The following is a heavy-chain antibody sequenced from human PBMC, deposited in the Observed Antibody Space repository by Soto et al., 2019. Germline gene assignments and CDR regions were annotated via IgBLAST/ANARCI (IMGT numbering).Heavy chain of an antibody. CDR2: INHSGIT. CDR3: AGGREIVGVTPYYFAY. J-gene: IGHJ4*02. Sequence: QVQLQQWGAGLLKPSETLSLTCAVYGGSFSGYYWSWIRQPPGKGLEWIGEINHSGITNYNPSLKNRATISVDTSKNQFSLKVNSVTAADTAVYYCAGGREIVGVTPYYFAYWGQGTLVTVSS. D-gene: IGHD3-22*01. CDR1: GGSFSGYY. V-gene: IGHV4-34*02.